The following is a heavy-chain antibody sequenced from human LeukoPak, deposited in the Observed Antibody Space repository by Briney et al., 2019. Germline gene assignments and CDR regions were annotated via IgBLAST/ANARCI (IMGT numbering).Heavy chain of an antibody. CDR2: ISYDGSNK. J-gene: IGHJ4*02. D-gene: IGHD4-17*01. V-gene: IGHV3-30*04. Sequence: GRSLRLSCAASGFTFSSYAMHWVRQAPGKGLEWVAVISYDGSNKYYADSVKGRFTIPRDNSKNTLYLQMNSLRAEDTAVYYCARDGTDYGGDYWGQGTLVTVSS. CDR1: GFTFSSYA. CDR3: ARDGTDYGGDY.